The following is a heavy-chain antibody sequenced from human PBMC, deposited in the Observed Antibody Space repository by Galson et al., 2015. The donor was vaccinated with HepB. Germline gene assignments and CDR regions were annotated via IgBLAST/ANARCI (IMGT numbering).Heavy chain of an antibody. CDR1: GSSFPSYW. J-gene: IGHJ3*02. Sequence: QSGAEVKKPGESLRISCKGSGSSFPSYWISWVRQMPGKGLEWMGKIDPTDSYTNYSPSFQGHVTISADKSISTVYLQWSSLKASDTAMYGCARHIISTTGAFRAFDIWGQGTMVTVSS. CDR2: IDPTDSYT. V-gene: IGHV5-10-1*01. D-gene: IGHD1-1*01. CDR3: ARHIISTTGAFRAFDI.